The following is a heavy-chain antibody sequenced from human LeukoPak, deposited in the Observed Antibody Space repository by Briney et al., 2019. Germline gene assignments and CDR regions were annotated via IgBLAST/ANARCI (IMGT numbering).Heavy chain of an antibody. Sequence: SETLSLTSTVSGGSISSYYWSWIRQPPGKGLEWIGSIYHTGNTFYDPSFNNRVTISVDTSKNQFSLSLSSVTAADTAVYYCARYCSSTTCYTRGGDYWGQGTLVTVSS. D-gene: IGHD2-2*02. V-gene: IGHV4-4*09. J-gene: IGHJ4*02. CDR2: IYHTGNT. CDR3: ARYCSSTTCYTRGGDY. CDR1: GGSISSYY.